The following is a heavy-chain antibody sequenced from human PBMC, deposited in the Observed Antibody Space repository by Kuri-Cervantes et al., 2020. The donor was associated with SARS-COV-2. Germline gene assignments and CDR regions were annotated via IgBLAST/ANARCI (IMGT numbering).Heavy chain of an antibody. J-gene: IGHJ5*02. V-gene: IGHV4-39*07. CDR3: ATARIAAAGTLATHWFDP. D-gene: IGHD6-13*01. Sequence: SETLSLTCTVSGGSISSSSYYWGWIRQPPGKGLEWIGSIYYSGSTYYNPSLKSRVTISVDTSKNQFSLKLSSVTAADTAGYYCATARIAAAGTLATHWFDPWGQGTLVTVSS. CDR2: IYYSGST. CDR1: GGSISSSSYY.